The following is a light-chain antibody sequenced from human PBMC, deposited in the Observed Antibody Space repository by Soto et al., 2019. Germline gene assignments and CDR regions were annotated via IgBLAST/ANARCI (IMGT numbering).Light chain of an antibody. CDR1: QTISSW. V-gene: IGKV1-5*03. J-gene: IGKJ5*01. CDR2: KAS. CDR3: QQYDSYSSIT. Sequence: DIQMTQSPSTLSGSVGDRVTITFLASQTISSWLAWYQQKPGKAPKLLIYKASTLKSGVPSRFSGSGSGTEFTLTISGLQPDDFATYYCQQYDSYSSITFGQGTRLEIK.